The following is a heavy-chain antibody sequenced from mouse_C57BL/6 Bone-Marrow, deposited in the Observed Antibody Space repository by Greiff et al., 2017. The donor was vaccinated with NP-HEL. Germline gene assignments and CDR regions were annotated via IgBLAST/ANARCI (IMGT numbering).Heavy chain of an antibody. CDR2: IYPGSGST. CDR3: ARGYGSSYYFDY. Sequence: VQLQQPGAELVKPGASVKMSCKASGYTFTSYWITWVKQRPGQGLEWIGDIYPGSGSTNYNEKFKSKATLTVDTSSSTAYMQLSSLTSEDSAVYYGARGYGSSYYFDYWGQGTTLTVSS. CDR1: GYTFTSYW. D-gene: IGHD1-1*01. J-gene: IGHJ2*01. V-gene: IGHV1-55*01.